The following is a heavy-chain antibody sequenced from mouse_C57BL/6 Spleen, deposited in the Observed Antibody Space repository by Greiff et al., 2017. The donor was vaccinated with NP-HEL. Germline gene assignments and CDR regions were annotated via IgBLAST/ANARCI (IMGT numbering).Heavy chain of an antibody. V-gene: IGHV5-6*01. CDR1: GFTFSSYG. Sequence: EVQLVESGGDLVKPGGSLKLSCAASGFTFSSYGMSWVRQTPDKRLEWVATISSGGSYTYYPDSVKGRFTISRDNAKNTLYLQMSSLKSEDTAMYYCARPPRGGYFDVWGTGTTVTVSS. J-gene: IGHJ1*03. CDR3: ARPPRGGYFDV. CDR2: ISSGGSYT.